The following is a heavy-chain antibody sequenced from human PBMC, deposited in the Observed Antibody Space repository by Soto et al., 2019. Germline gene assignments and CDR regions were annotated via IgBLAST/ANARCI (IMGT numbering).Heavy chain of an antibody. CDR2: IFHTGSA. CDR3: ARHIAVSGTRGFDH. V-gene: IGHV4-4*02. CDR1: GGSITSNW. Sequence: QVQLQESGPGLMKPSATLSLTCAVSGGSITSNWWSWVRQPPGKGLEWIAEIFHTGSAYYNPSLMGRLTISMDKARNHLSLNLNSVTAADTGVYYCARHIAVSGTRGFDHWGQGTLVTVSS. J-gene: IGHJ4*02. D-gene: IGHD2-21*01.